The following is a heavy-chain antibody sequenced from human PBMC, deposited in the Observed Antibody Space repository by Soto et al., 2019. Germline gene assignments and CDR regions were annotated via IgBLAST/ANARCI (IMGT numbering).Heavy chain of an antibody. CDR2: ISTYNGNT. CDR1: GYTFTSYG. D-gene: IGHD5-12*01. Sequence: QVQLVQSGAEVKKPGASVKVSCKASGYTFTSYGISWVRQAPGQGLEWVGWISTYNGNTNYVQKLQGRVTMTTDTSSSTAYMELRSLRSDDMAVYYCARDEGGYDRYYYYGMDVWGQGTTVTVSS. J-gene: IGHJ6*02. CDR3: ARDEGGYDRYYYYGMDV. V-gene: IGHV1-18*03.